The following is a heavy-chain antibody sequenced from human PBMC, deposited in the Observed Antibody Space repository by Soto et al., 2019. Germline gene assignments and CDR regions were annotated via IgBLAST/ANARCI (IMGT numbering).Heavy chain of an antibody. V-gene: IGHV1-46*01. Sequence: ASVKVSCKASGYTFTSYYMHWVRQAPGQGLEWMGIINPSGGSTSYAQKFQGRVTMTRDTSTSTAYMELRSLRSDDTAVYYCARTRTKVNWFDPWGQGTLVTVSS. CDR3: ARTRTKVNWFDP. D-gene: IGHD1-1*01. J-gene: IGHJ5*02. CDR1: GYTFTSYY. CDR2: INPSGGST.